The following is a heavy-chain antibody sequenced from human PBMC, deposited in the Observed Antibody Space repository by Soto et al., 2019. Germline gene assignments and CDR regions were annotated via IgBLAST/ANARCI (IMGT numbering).Heavy chain of an antibody. J-gene: IGHJ4*02. Sequence: QVQLVQSGAEVTKPGSSVKVSCKASGGTFSSYAISWVRQAPGQGLEWMGGIIPIFGTANYAKKFQGRITITADESTRTAYMELSSLRSEETAVYYCARRATAWTRDWYFDYWGQGTLVTVSS. D-gene: IGHD5-12*01. CDR3: ARRATAWTRDWYFDY. V-gene: IGHV1-69*01. CDR2: IIPIFGTA. CDR1: GGTFSSYA.